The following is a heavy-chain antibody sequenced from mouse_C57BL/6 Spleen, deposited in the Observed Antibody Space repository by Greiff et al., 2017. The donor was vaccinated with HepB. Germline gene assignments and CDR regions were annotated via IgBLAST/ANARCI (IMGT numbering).Heavy chain of an antibody. J-gene: IGHJ4*01. V-gene: IGHV5-6*01. D-gene: IGHD1-1*01. Sequence: DVQLVESGGDLVKPGGSLKLSCAASGFTFSSYGMSWVRQTPDKRLEWVATISSGGSYTYYPDSVKGRFTISRDNAKNTLYLQMSSLKSEDTAMYYCARQGTTVVPDAMDYWGQGTSVTVSS. CDR2: ISSGGSYT. CDR1: GFTFSSYG. CDR3: ARQGTTVVPDAMDY.